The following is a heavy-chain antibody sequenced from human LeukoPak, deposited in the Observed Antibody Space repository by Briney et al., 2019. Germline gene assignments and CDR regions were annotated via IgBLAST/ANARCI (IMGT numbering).Heavy chain of an antibody. V-gene: IGHV3-7*01. CDR3: ATSDDSSGSD. J-gene: IGHJ4*02. CDR2: INQDGSII. CDR1: GFTFSGYW. D-gene: IGHD3-22*01. Sequence: PGGSLRLSCAASGFTFSGYWMSWVRQAPGKGLVWVANINQDGSIIHYVDSAKGRFTISRDNAKNSLYLQMNYLRAEDTALYYCATSDDSSGSDWGQGTLVTVSS.